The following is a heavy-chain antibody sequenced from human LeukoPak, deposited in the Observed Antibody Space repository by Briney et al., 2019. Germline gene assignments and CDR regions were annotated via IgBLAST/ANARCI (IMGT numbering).Heavy chain of an antibody. J-gene: IGHJ4*02. CDR2: IYPGDSET. Sequence: PGASLLISCQGSGSIFTNYYIAWVRQQPGKGLEWVGLIYPGDSETKYSPSFQGQVSISVDKSISTAYLQLNNLKPSDSAIFFCARQGSGWYLPDYWGQGTLVTVSS. V-gene: IGHV5-51*01. D-gene: IGHD6-19*01. CDR1: GSIFTNYY. CDR3: ARQGSGWYLPDY.